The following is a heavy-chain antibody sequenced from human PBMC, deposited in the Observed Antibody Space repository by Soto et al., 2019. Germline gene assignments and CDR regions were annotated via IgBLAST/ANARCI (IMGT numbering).Heavy chain of an antibody. CDR2: IYSGGST. V-gene: IGHV3-53*01. J-gene: IGHJ4*02. CDR3: AKVSRGQLEGLDY. D-gene: IGHD6-13*01. CDR1: GFTVSSNY. Sequence: GGSLRLSCAASGFTVSSNYMSWVRQAPGEGLEWVSVIYSGGSTYYADSVKGRFTISRDNSKNTLYLQMNSLRAEDTAVYYCAKVSRGQLEGLDYWGQGTLVTVSS.